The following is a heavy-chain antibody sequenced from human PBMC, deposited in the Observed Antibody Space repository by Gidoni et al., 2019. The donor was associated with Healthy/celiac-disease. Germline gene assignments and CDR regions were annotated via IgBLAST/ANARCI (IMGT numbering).Heavy chain of an antibody. CDR2: INHSGST. V-gene: IGHV4-34*01. J-gene: IGHJ5*02. CDR1: GGSFSGNY. CDR3: ARGGGFRWFDP. D-gene: IGHD2-15*01. Sequence: QVQLQQWGAGLLKPSETLSLTCDVYGGSFSGNYWSWIRQPPGKGLEWIGEINHSGSTNYNPSLKSRVTISVDTSKNQFSLKLSSVTAADTAVYYCARGGGFRWFDPWGQGTLVTVSS.